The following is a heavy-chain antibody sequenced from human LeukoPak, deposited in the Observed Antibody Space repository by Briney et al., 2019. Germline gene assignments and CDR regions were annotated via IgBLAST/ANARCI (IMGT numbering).Heavy chain of an antibody. J-gene: IGHJ4*02. CDR2: IYYSGDT. D-gene: IGHD3-22*01. CDR3: ARRVVTITPYFDY. V-gene: IGHV4-39*01. CDR1: GGSISSSSYY. Sequence: PFETLSLTCTVSGGSISSSSYYWDWIRQPPGKGLEWIGTIYYSGDTYYNPSLKSRVTISVDTSKNQFSLKLSSVTAADTAVYYCARRVVTITPYFDYWGQGTLVTVSS.